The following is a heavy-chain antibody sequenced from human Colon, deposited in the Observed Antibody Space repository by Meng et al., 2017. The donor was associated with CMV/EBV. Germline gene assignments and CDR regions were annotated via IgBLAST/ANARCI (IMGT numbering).Heavy chain of an antibody. CDR3: TREGFDY. CDR1: GYTFTGYW. CDR2: IKPSTGDT. V-gene: IGHV1-2*06. J-gene: IGHJ4*02. Sequence: QVQLVQSGVEVKQPGTSVNLSCKASGYTFTGYWMHWVRQAPGQGLECMGRIKPSTGDTNYAQNCQGRVTVTRDTSISTVDMEVNSLTSDDTAVYYCTREGFDYWGQGALVTVSS.